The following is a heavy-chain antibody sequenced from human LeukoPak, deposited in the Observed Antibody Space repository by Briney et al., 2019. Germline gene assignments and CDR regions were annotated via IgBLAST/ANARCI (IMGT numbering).Heavy chain of an antibody. CDR2: IYGGGTT. CDR1: GFSVSSNF. CDR3: ATKSSAQPQ. J-gene: IGHJ4*02. Sequence: GGSLRLSCAASGFSVSSNFIYWVRQAPGKGLEWVSVIYGGGTTYYADSVKGRFTISRDNSKNTLYLQMNGLRAEDTAVYYCATKSSAQPQWGQGTLVTVSS. V-gene: IGHV3-53*01. D-gene: IGHD3-22*01.